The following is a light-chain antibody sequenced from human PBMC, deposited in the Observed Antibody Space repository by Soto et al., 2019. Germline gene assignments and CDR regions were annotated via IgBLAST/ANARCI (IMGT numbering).Light chain of an antibody. CDR2: DAS. V-gene: IGKV3-11*01. Sequence: EIVLTQSPATLSLSPGERATLSCRASQSVSSYLAWYQQKPGQAPRLLIYDASNRATGIPARFSGGGSGTDFTLTISSLEPEDFAVYYCQQRSNWPPLTFGGGTKVDTK. CDR3: QQRSNWPPLT. CDR1: QSVSSY. J-gene: IGKJ4*01.